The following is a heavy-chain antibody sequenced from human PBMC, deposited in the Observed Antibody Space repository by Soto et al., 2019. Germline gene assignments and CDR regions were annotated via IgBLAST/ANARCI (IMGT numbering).Heavy chain of an antibody. V-gene: IGHV3-66*01. D-gene: IGHD3-16*01. CDR1: GFTVSNNY. J-gene: IGHJ3*01. CDR2: IYSGGST. CDR3: AKELGAHDAFDV. Sequence: EVQLMESGGGLVQPGGSLRLSCVASGFTVSNNYMSWVRQAPRKGLEWVSVIYSGGSTYHADSVKVRFTISRDNSKNTLYLQMNSLRVEDTAVYYCAKELGAHDAFDVWGQGTMVTVSS.